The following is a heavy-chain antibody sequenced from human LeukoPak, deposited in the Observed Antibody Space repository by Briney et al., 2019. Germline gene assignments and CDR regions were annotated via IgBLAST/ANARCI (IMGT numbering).Heavy chain of an antibody. Sequence: PGGSLRLSCAASRFTVNSNSMSWVRQATGKGLECVAAIYSGDSTYYPDSVKGRFTISRDNSKNTLYLQMNSLRAEDTAVYYCARARGYSYGYLDYWGQGTLVTVSS. V-gene: IGHV3-53*01. D-gene: IGHD5-18*01. CDR1: RFTVNSNS. CDR2: IYSGDST. CDR3: ARARGYSYGYLDY. J-gene: IGHJ4*02.